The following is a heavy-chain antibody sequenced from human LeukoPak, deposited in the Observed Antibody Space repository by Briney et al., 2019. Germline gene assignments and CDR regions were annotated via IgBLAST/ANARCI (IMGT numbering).Heavy chain of an antibody. CDR1: GFTFSSYS. D-gene: IGHD6-6*01. V-gene: IGHV3-21*01. J-gene: IGHJ4*02. Sequence: GGSLRLSCAAPGFTFSSYSMNWVRQAPGKGLEWVSSISSSSSYIYYADSVKGRFTISRDNAKNSLYLQMNSLRAEDTAVYYCARVPSISSSSVYWGQGTLVTVSS. CDR2: ISSSSSYI. CDR3: ARVPSISSSSVY.